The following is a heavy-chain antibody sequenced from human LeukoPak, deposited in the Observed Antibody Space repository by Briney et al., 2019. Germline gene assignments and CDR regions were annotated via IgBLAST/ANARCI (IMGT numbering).Heavy chain of an antibody. J-gene: IGHJ4*02. D-gene: IGHD3-10*01. V-gene: IGHV1-18*01. CDR1: GYTFSCYG. Sequence: GASVKVSCKASGYTFSCYGFSWVRQAPGQGLEWMGWISAYDGDTNYAQKLQGRVTMTTDTSTSTAYMELRSLISDDTAVYYCARDYYGTPPLDYWGQGTLVTVSS. CDR2: ISAYDGDT. CDR3: ARDYYGTPPLDY.